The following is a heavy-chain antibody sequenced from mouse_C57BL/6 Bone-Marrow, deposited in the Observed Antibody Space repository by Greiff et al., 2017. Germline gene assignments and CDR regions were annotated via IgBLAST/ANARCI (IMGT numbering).Heavy chain of an antibody. Sequence: QVQLQQPGAELVRPGSSVKLSCKASGYTFTSYWMHWVKQRPIQGLEWIGNIDPSDSETHYNQKFKDKATLPADKSYSTAYMQLSSLTSEVSAVYYCAKTHYYGSSYGGYAIDYWGQGTSVTVSS. CDR3: AKTHYYGSSYGGYAIDY. CDR1: GYTFTSYW. CDR2: IDPSDSET. J-gene: IGHJ4*01. D-gene: IGHD1-1*01. V-gene: IGHV1-52*01.